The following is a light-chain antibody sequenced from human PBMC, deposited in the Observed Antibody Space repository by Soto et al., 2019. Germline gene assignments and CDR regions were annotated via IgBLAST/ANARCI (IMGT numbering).Light chain of an antibody. CDR1: QNIFTW. Sequence: DIKMTQSPSTLSASVGDRVTISCRASQNIFTWLAWYQQKPGKAPRLLISKASTLESGVPSRFSGSGSGTQFTLTISSLQPDDFASYYCQQYQSGYTFGLGTRLEIK. CDR3: QQYQSGYT. CDR2: KAS. J-gene: IGKJ5*01. V-gene: IGKV1-5*03.